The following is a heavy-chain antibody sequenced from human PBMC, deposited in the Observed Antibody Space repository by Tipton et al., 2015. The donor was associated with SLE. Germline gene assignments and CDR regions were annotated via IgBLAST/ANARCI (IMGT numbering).Heavy chain of an antibody. V-gene: IGHV4-34*01. CDR3: ARGPLLDL. J-gene: IGHJ2*01. Sequence: LRLSCAVYGGSFSGYYWSWIRRPPGKGLEWIGEINHSGSTNYNPSLKSRVTISVDTSKNQFSLKLSSVTAADTAVYYCARGPLLDLWGRGTLVTVSS. CDR1: GGSFSGYY. D-gene: IGHD5/OR15-5a*01. CDR2: INHSGST.